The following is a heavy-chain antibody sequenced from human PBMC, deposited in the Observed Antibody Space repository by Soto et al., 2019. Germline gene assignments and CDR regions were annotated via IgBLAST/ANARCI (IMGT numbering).Heavy chain of an antibody. Sequence: KPSETLSLTCAVSGGSISSGGYSWSWIRQPPGKGLEWIGYIYHSGSTYYNPSLKSRVTISVDRSKNQFSLKPSSVTAADTAVYYCARYSAIPSDYHYYGMDVWGQGTTVTVS. CDR2: IYHSGST. D-gene: IGHD2-2*01. CDR1: GGSISSGGYS. CDR3: ARYSAIPSDYHYYGMDV. V-gene: IGHV4-30-2*01. J-gene: IGHJ6*02.